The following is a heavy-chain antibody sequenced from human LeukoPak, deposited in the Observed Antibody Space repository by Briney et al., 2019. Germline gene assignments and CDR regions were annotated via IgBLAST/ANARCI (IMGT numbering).Heavy chain of an antibody. CDR2: INPNSGST. CDR3: ARGFRKTGTTVWWFDP. D-gene: IGHD1-7*01. CDR1: GYTFSGYY. V-gene: IGHV1-2*02. J-gene: IGHJ5*02. Sequence: ASVQVSCKASGYTFSGYYMHWIRQAPGQGLEWMGWINPNSGSTNYAQKFQGRVTMTRDTSISTVYMELDRLRFDDMAVYYCARGFRKTGTTVWWFDPWGQGTLVTVSS.